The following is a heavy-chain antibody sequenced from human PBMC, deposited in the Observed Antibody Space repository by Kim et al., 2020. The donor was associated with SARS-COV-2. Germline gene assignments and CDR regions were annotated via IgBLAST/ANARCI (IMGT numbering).Heavy chain of an antibody. V-gene: IGHV4-59*08. Sequence: SETLSLTCTVSGGSISSYYLSWIRQPPGKGLEWIGYIYYSGSTNYNPSLKSRVTISVDTSKNQFSLKLSSVIAADTAVYYCARGGSRVAVADIDYWGQGT. CDR2: IYYSGST. CDR3: ARGGSRVAVADIDY. J-gene: IGHJ4*02. D-gene: IGHD6-19*01. CDR1: GGSISSYY.